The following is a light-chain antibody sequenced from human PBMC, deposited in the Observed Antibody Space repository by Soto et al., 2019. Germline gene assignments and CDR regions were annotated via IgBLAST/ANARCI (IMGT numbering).Light chain of an antibody. J-gene: IGKJ2*01. Sequence: EIVLTQSPGTLSLSPGERATLSCRASQSVTTNYLACYQKKPGQAHRLLIYGASSRATGIPGRFSGSGSGTDFTLTISRLEPEDFAVYYCQQYGSSMYTFGQGTKLEIK. CDR2: GAS. V-gene: IGKV3-20*01. CDR3: QQYGSSMYT. CDR1: QSVTTNY.